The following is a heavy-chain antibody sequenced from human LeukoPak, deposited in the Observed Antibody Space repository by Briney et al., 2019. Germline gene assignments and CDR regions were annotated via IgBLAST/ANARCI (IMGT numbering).Heavy chain of an antibody. V-gene: IGHV3-30-3*01. D-gene: IGHD2-21*01. CDR2: ISSDGSSK. CDR3: ARAGDCGGDCYPKPFDY. J-gene: IGHJ4*02. CDR1: GFTFSSSA. Sequence: PGGSLRLSCAASGFTFSSSAMHWVRQAPGKGLDWIAVISSDGSSKSYADSGKGRFTISRDNSKNTLYLQMTSLRAEDTAVYYCARAGDCGGDCYPKPFDYWGQGTLVTVSS.